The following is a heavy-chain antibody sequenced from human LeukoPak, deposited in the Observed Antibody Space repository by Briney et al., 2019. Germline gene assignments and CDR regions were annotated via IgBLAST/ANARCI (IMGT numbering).Heavy chain of an antibody. CDR1: GFTFSTYA. CDR2: ISASGGST. CDR3: TKLLQGHCEEGGCQSSWFDP. D-gene: IGHD2-15*01. Sequence: GGSLRLSCAASGFTFSTYAMSWVRQAPGKGLEWVSAISASGGSTYYMDSVKGRFIISRDNPTNTVYLQMNSLRVEDTAVYYCTKLLQGHCEEGGCQSSWFDPWGQGTLVTVSS. J-gene: IGHJ5*02. V-gene: IGHV3-23*01.